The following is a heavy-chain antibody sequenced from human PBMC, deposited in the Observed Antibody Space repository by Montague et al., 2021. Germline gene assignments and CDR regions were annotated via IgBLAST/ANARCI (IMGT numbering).Heavy chain of an antibody. CDR1: GASISDYY. Sequence: ETLSLTYSVSGASISDYYWSWIRQPPGKGLEWIGYIYYSRRTNYNPSLKSRVTISVDTSKNQFSLKLSSVTAADTAFYYCAVANPYYYYGMDVWGQGTTVTVSS. V-gene: IGHV4-59*01. CDR3: AVANPYYYYGMDV. D-gene: IGHD1-14*01. J-gene: IGHJ6*02. CDR2: IYYSRRT.